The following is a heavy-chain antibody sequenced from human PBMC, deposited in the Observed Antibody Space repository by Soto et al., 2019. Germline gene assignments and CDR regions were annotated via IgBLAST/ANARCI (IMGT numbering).Heavy chain of an antibody. V-gene: IGHV5-10-1*01. CDR3: ATTDRYCSGGSCYHWFDP. Sequence: GESLKISCKGSGYSFTSYWISWVRQMPGKGLEWMGRIDPSDSYTNYSPSFQGHVTISADKSISTAYLQWSSLKASDTAMYYCATTDRYCSGGSCYHWFDPWGQGTLVTVSS. CDR1: GYSFTSYW. D-gene: IGHD2-15*01. CDR2: IDPSDSYT. J-gene: IGHJ5*02.